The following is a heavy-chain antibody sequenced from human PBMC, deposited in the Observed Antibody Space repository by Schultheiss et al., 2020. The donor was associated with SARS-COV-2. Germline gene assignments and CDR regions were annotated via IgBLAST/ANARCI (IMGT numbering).Heavy chain of an antibody. CDR2: ISYDGSNK. V-gene: IGHV3-30*03. D-gene: IGHD6-19*01. CDR3: ARAPFLGSGWNDAFDI. J-gene: IGHJ3*02. Sequence: GGSLRLSCAASRFTFSSYGMHWVRQAPGKGLEWVAVISYDGSNKYYADSVKGRFTISRDNSKNTLYLQMNSLRAEDTAVYYCARAPFLGSGWNDAFDIWGQGTMVTVSS. CDR1: RFTFSSYG.